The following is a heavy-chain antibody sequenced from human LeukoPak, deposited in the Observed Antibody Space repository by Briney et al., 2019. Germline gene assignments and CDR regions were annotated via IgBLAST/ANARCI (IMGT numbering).Heavy chain of an antibody. CDR2: ISPSADSI. D-gene: IGHD3-9*01. CDR3: ARRYFDWLSRFDP. J-gene: IGHJ5*02. V-gene: IGHV3-48*03. CDR1: GFTFSIYE. Sequence: GGSLRLSCAASGFTFSIYEMNWVRQAPGKGLEWVSYISPSADSIHYADSVKGRFTISRDNAKNSLYLQMNSLRAEDTAVYYCARRYFDWLSRFDPWGQGTLVTVSS.